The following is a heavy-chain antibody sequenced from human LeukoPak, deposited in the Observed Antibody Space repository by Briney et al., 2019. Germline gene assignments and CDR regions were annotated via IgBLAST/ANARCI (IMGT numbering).Heavy chain of an antibody. D-gene: IGHD3-3*01. CDR1: GFTFSSYP. V-gene: IGHV3-23*01. Sequence: HPGGSLRLSCAASGFTFSSYPMSWVRQAPGKGLEWVSAISGSGGSTYYADSVKGRFTISRDNSKNTLYLQMNSLRAEDTAVYYCAKTEAPHTIFGVVIDYWGQGTLVTVSS. J-gene: IGHJ4*02. CDR2: ISGSGGST. CDR3: AKTEAPHTIFGVVIDY.